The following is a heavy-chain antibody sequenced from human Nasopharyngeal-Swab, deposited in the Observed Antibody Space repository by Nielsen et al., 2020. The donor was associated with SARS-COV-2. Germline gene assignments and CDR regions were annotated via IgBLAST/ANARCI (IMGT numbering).Heavy chain of an antibody. CDR2: INHSGST. J-gene: IGHJ5*02. D-gene: IGHD3-10*01. Sequence: SETLSLTCTVSGGSISSSSYYWSWIRQPPGKGLEWIGEINHSGSTNYNPSLKSRVTISVDTSKNQFSLKLSSVTAADTAVYYCAREQIYYGSGSYYPNWFDPWGQGTLVTVSS. V-gene: IGHV4-39*07. CDR3: AREQIYYGSGSYYPNWFDP. CDR1: GGSISSSSYY.